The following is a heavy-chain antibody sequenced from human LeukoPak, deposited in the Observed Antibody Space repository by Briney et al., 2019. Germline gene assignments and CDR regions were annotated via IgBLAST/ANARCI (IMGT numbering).Heavy chain of an antibody. J-gene: IGHJ4*02. CDR3: AKVLAYYFDY. Sequence: GGSLRLSCEGSAFIFSGHWMNWVRQTPGKGLEWVSAIGSGTYYADSVKGRFTISRDNSKNTLYLQMNSLRAEDTAVYYCAKVLAYYFDYWGQGTLVTVSS. V-gene: IGHV3-23*01. CDR2: IGSGT. CDR1: AFIFSGHW.